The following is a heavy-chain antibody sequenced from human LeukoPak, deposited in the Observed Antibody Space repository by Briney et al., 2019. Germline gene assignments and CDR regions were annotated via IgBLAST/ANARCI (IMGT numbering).Heavy chain of an antibody. V-gene: IGHV4-34*01. CDR1: GGSFSGYY. CDR2: INHSGST. J-gene: IGHJ4*02. CDR3: ASLISSRDY. Sequence: SETLSLTCAVYGGSFSGYYWSWIRQPPGKGLEWIGEINHSGSTNYNPSLKSRVTISVDTSKNQFSLKLSSVTAADTAVYYCASLISSRDYWGQGTLVTVSS. D-gene: IGHD3-10*01.